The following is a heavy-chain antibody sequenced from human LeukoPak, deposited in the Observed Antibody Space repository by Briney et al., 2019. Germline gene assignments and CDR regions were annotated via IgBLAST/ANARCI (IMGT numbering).Heavy chain of an antibody. Sequence: SETLSLTCSVSGGSIRSSGYYWGWIRQPPGKGLDWIGTIYYSGSTSDNPSLKSRVTISVDTSKNQFSLKLSSVTAADTAVYYCARDARVGTRYFDYWGQGTLVTVSS. D-gene: IGHD4-23*01. J-gene: IGHJ4*02. CDR2: IYYSGST. CDR3: ARDARVGTRYFDY. CDR1: GGSIRSSGYY. V-gene: IGHV4-39*07.